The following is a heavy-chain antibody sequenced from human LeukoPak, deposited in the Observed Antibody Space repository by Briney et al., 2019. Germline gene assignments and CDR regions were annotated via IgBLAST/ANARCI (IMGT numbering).Heavy chain of an antibody. D-gene: IGHD6-19*01. CDR3: ARDREAVADYYFDY. J-gene: IGHJ4*02. CDR1: GFTFSSYW. V-gene: IGHV3-7*01. Sequence: GGSLRLSCAASGFTFSSYWMSWVRQAPGKGLEWVANIKQDGSEKYYVDSVKGRFTISRDNAKNSPYLQMNSLRAEDTAVYYCARDREAVADYYFDYWGQGTLVTVSS. CDR2: IKQDGSEK.